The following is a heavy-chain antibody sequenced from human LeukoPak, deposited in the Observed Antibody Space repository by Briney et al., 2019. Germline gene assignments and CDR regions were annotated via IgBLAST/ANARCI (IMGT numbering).Heavy chain of an antibody. CDR1: GYTSTGYF. Sequence: ASVKVSCKASGYTSTGYFLHSVRQAPGQGLEWMGWINPNSGGTNDAQKFQGRVTMTRDTSISTACMELSRLTSDDAAVYYCARGSSSSGWYDYWGQGTLVTVSS. CDR3: ARGSSSSGWYDY. V-gene: IGHV1-2*02. J-gene: IGHJ4*02. D-gene: IGHD6-19*01. CDR2: INPNSGGT.